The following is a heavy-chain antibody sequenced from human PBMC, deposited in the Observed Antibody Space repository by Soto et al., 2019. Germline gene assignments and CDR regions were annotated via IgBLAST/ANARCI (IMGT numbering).Heavy chain of an antibody. V-gene: IGHV3-21*04. D-gene: IGHD1-7*01. CDR1: GFTSSSYS. CDR2: SSSTSSYR. J-gene: IGHJ6*02. CDR3: ARYYWNYVPDYYYYYGMDV. Sequence: PGGSLRISCAASGFTSSSYSINWGRQAPGGGLEGGSASSSTSSYRYYAESVKGRVTISGDNAKNSLYLQMNSVRADDTAVYYFARYYWNYVPDYYYYYGMDVWGQGTTVTVSS.